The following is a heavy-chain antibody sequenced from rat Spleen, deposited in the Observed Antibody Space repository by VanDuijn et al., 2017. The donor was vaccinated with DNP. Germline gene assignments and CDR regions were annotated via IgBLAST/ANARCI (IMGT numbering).Heavy chain of an antibody. CDR3: TRDGPSYYSSHISFAY. CDR2: IWSNGGT. Sequence: QVQLKESGPGLVQPSQTLSLTCTVSGFSLSDYNVHWVRQPPGKGLEWMGVIWSNGGTDYNSAIKSRLSISRDTSKSQVFLEMNSLQTEDTAIYYCTRDGPSYYSSHISFAYWGQGTLVTVSS. CDR1: GFSLSDYN. V-gene: IGHV2-19*01. J-gene: IGHJ3*01. D-gene: IGHD1-2*01.